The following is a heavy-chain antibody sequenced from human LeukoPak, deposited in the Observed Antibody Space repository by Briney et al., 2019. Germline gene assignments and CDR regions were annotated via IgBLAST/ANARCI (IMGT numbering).Heavy chain of an antibody. Sequence: GASAKVSCKASGGTFSSYAISWVRQAPGQGLEWMGGIIPIFGTANYAQKFQGRVTITTDESSSTAYMELSSLRSEDTAVYYCARAPGITGTTNWFDPWGQGTLVTVSS. J-gene: IGHJ5*02. CDR3: ARAPGITGTTNWFDP. CDR2: IIPIFGTA. D-gene: IGHD1-7*01. CDR1: GGTFSSYA. V-gene: IGHV1-69*05.